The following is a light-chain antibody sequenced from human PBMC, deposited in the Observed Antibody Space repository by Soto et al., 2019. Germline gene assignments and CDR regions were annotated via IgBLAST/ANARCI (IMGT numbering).Light chain of an antibody. V-gene: IGKV3-11*01. J-gene: IGKJ1*01. Sequence: EIVLTQSPTTLSLSPGERATLSCMASQSVSRYLAWYQQKPGQAPRLLIYDASNRATGIPARFSGSGSGTDFTLTISSLEPEDFAVYYCQQRSNWPRTFGQGPKVHIK. CDR1: QSVSRY. CDR2: DAS. CDR3: QQRSNWPRT.